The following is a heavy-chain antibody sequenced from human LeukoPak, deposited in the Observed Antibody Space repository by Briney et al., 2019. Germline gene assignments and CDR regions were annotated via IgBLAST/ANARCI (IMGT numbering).Heavy chain of an antibody. Sequence: GGSLRLSCAASGFTFSSYGMHWVRQAPAKGLEWVAVIWYDGSNKYYADSVKGRFTISRDNSKNTLYLQMNSLRAEDTAVYYCAREYVADSSGYYYLGYWGQGTLVTVSS. CDR1: GFTFSSYG. V-gene: IGHV3-33*01. D-gene: IGHD3-22*01. CDR2: IWYDGSNK. J-gene: IGHJ4*02. CDR3: AREYVADSSGYYYLGY.